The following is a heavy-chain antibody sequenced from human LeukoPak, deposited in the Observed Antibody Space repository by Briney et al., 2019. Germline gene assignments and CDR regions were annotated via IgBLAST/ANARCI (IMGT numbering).Heavy chain of an antibody. J-gene: IGHJ4*02. Sequence: PGGSLRLSCAASGFTFSSYGMHWVRQAPGKGLEWVAVISYDGSNKYYADSVKGRFTISRDNSNNTLYLQMNSLRAEDTAVYYCAKGDMRLLVPDYWGQGTLVTVSS. CDR3: AKGDMRLLVPDY. V-gene: IGHV3-30*18. D-gene: IGHD6-6*01. CDR1: GFTFSSYG. CDR2: ISYDGSNK.